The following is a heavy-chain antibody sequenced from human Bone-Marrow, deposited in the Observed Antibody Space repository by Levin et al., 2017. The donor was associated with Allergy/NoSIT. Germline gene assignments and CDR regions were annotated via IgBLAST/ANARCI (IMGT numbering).Heavy chain of an antibody. CDR3: AREGEIQLWLPYYGMDV. CDR2: MNPNSGNT. J-gene: IGHJ6*02. D-gene: IGHD5-18*01. Sequence: ASVKVSCKASGYTFTSYDINWVRQATGQGLEWMGWMNPNSGNTGYAQKFQGRVTMTRNTSISTAYMELSSLRSEDTAVYYCAREGEIQLWLPYYGMDVWGQGTTVTVSS. CDR1: GYTFTSYD. V-gene: IGHV1-8*01.